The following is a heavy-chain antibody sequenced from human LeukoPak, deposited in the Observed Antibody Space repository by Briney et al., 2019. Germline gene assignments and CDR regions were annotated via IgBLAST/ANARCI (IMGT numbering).Heavy chain of an antibody. CDR1: GFSLSDYW. D-gene: IGHD3-22*01. V-gene: IGHV3-7*01. CDR3: AVQITMIVVVPYFDY. CDR2: IKFDGSEI. Sequence: GGSLRLSCAASGFSLSDYWMTWVRQAPGKGLECVGNIKFDGSEIYYLDSVRGRFSISRDNARNSLFLHMNSLRAEDTAVYYCAVQITMIVVVPYFDYWGQGTLVTVSS. J-gene: IGHJ4*02.